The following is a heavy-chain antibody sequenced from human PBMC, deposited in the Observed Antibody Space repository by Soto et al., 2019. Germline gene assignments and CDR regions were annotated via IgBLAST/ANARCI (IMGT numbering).Heavy chain of an antibody. CDR1: GFTFSSYS. CDR3: ARALGELSSADY. J-gene: IGHJ4*02. V-gene: IGHV3-21*01. Sequence: EVQLVESGGGLVKPGGSLRLSCAASGFTFSSYSMNWVRQAPGKGLEWVSSISSSSSYIYYADSVKGRFTISRDNAKNSLYLQMNSLRAEDTAVYYCARALGELSSADYWGLGTLVTVSS. D-gene: IGHD3-16*02. CDR2: ISSSSSYI.